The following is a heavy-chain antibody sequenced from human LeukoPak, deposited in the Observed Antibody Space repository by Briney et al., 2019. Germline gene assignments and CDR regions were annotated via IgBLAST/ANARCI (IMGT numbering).Heavy chain of an antibody. Sequence: ASVKVSCKASGGTFSSYAISWVRQAPGQGLEWIGGIIPIFGTANYAQKFQGRVTITTDESTNTAYTELSSLRSEDTAVYYCARGPSHDYAFDYWGQGTLVTVSS. D-gene: IGHD4-17*01. CDR3: ARGPSHDYAFDY. J-gene: IGHJ4*02. CDR1: GGTFSSYA. CDR2: IIPIFGTA. V-gene: IGHV1-69*05.